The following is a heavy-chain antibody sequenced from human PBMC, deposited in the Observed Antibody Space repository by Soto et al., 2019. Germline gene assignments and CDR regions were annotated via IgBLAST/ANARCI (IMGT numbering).Heavy chain of an antibody. CDR2: INAGNGET. V-gene: IGHV1-3*01. CDR3: ARSTTSCYSLCWFDP. D-gene: IGHD2-2*02. J-gene: IGHJ5*02. CDR1: GYTFTTYT. Sequence: ASVKVSCKASGYTFTTYTIQWVRQAPGQRLEWMGWINAGNGETKYSQNFQGRVTFTRDTSASAACMELNSLRSEDTAVYYCARSTTSCYSLCWFDPWGQGTLVTAPQ.